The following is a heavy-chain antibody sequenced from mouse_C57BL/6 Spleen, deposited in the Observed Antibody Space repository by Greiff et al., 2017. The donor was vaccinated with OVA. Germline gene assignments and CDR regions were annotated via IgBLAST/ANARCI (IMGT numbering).Heavy chain of an antibody. CDR3: ARKGGNYGSSYAMDY. Sequence: VQLQQSGPGLVQPSQSLSITCTVSGFSLTSYGVHWVRQSPGKGLEWLGVIWSGGSTDYNAAFISRLSISKDNSKSQVFFKMNSLQADDTAIYYCARKGGNYGSSYAMDYWGQGTSVTVSS. CDR2: IWSGGST. J-gene: IGHJ4*01. V-gene: IGHV2-2*01. D-gene: IGHD1-1*01. CDR1: GFSLTSYG.